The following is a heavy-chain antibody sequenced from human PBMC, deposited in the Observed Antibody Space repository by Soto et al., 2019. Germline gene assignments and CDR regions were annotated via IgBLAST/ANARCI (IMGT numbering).Heavy chain of an antibody. CDR1: GFTFRSYT. CDR3: AKDKEPDGAWATDY. D-gene: IGHD4-17*01. J-gene: IGHJ4*01. V-gene: IGHV3-23*01. Sequence: GGSLRLSCAASGFTFRSYTMTWVRQAPGKGLEWVSSIIGANGDTFSADSVTGRFTISRDISKSTLYLQMNGLRVEDTAIYYCAKDKEPDGAWATDYWGHGTLVTVSS. CDR2: IIGANGDT.